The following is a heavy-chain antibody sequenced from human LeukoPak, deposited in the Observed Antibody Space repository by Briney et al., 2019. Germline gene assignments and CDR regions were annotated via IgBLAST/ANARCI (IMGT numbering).Heavy chain of an antibody. CDR2: ISYDGNDK. Sequence: GGSLRLSCAASGFTFSSYAMHWVRQAPGKGLEWVAVISYDGNDKFYADPVKGRFTISRDNSKNTLYLQMNSLRAEDTAVYYCVRFPPKVVIAVAANFWGQGTLVTVSS. CDR3: VRFPPKVVIAVAANF. J-gene: IGHJ4*02. CDR1: GFTFSSYA. V-gene: IGHV3-30*04. D-gene: IGHD6-13*01.